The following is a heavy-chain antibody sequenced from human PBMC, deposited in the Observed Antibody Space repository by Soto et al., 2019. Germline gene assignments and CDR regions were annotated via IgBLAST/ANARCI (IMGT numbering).Heavy chain of an antibody. CDR3: ARLDCSSTSCYSFNYYYGMDV. V-gene: IGHV5-10-1*01. CDR1: GYSFTSYW. CDR2: IEPSDSYT. J-gene: IGHJ6*02. Sequence: GESLKISCKGSGYSFTSYWISWVRQMPGKGLEWMGRIEPSDSYTNYSPSFQGHVTISADKSISTAYLQWSSLKASDTAMYYCARLDCSSTSCYSFNYYYGMDVWGQGTTVTVSS. D-gene: IGHD2-2*02.